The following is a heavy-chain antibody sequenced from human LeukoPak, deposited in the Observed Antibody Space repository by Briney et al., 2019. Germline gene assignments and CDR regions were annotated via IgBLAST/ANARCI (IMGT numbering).Heavy chain of an antibody. CDR2: INPNSGGT. J-gene: IGHJ4*02. CDR1: GYTFTGYY. CDR3: ARDYRLLWFGEIPDY. V-gene: IGHV1-2*02. Sequence: ASVKVSCKASGYTFTGYYMHWVRQTPGQGREWVGWINPNSGGTNYAQKSQGTVTMTRDTSISTAYMELSRLRSDDTAVYYCARDYRLLWFGEIPDYWGQGALVTVSS. D-gene: IGHD3-10*01.